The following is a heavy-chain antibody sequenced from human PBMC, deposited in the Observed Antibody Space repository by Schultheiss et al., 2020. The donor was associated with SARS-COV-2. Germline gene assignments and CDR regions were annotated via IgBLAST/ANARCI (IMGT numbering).Heavy chain of an antibody. CDR2: ISYDGSNK. D-gene: IGHD3-22*01. CDR3: ARDPGISDSSGYYFFRPYWYFDL. Sequence: GGSLRLSCAASGFTFKNYWMHWVRQIPGKGLVWVAVISYDGSNKYYADSVKGRFTISRDNAKNSLYLQMNSLRAEDTAVYYCARDPGISDSSGYYFFRPYWYFDLWGRGTLVTVSS. CDR1: GFTFKNYW. J-gene: IGHJ2*01. V-gene: IGHV3-30*03.